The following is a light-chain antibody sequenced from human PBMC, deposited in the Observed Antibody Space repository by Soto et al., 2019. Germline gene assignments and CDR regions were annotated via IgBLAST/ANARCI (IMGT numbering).Light chain of an antibody. J-gene: IGKJ1*01. Sequence: EIVLTQSPATLSLSPGERATLSCRASQSVSSCLAWYQQKPGQAPRLLIYDASNGATGIPARFSGSGSGTDFTLTISRLEPEDFAVYYCQQYGSSPPWTFGQGTKVDIK. CDR3: QQYGSSPPWT. CDR2: DAS. V-gene: IGKV3-20*01. CDR1: QSVSSC.